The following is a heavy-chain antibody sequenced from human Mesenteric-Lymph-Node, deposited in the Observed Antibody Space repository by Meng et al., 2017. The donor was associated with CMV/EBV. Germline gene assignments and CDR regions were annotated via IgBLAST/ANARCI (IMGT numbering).Heavy chain of an antibody. Sequence: ASVKVSCKASGYMFTDYYMHWVRQASGQGLEWMGWMNPDSGNTGYAKKFQGRVTMTRDISTSTAYMELSSLRSEDTAVYYCARGSDPAAILYYLDYWGQGTLVTVSS. V-gene: IGHV1-8*02. CDR3: ARGSDPAAILYYLDY. D-gene: IGHD2-2*01. J-gene: IGHJ4*02. CDR1: GYMFTDYY. CDR2: MNPDSGNT.